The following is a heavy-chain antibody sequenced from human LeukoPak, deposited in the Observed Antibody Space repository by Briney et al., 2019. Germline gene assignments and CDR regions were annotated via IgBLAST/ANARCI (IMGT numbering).Heavy chain of an antibody. CDR2: INSDGSST. V-gene: IGHV3-74*01. D-gene: IGHD6-13*01. CDR3: ARGLAAAGRGSFDY. J-gene: IGHJ4*02. Sequence: SGGSLRLSCAASGFTFSSYWMHWVRQAPGKGLVWVSRINSDGSSTSYADSVKGRFTISRDNAKNTLYLQMNRLRAEDTAVYYCARGLAAAGRGSFDYWGQGTLVTVSS. CDR1: GFTFSSYW.